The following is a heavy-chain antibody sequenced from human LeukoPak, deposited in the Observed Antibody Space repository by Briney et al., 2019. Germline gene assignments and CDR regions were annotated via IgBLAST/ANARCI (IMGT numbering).Heavy chain of an antibody. CDR1: GFTVRSNY. V-gene: IGHV3-53*01. J-gene: IGHJ6*03. D-gene: IGHD3-22*01. CDR3: ARDADSSGYYYYMDV. CDR2: IYSGGST. Sequence: GGSLRLSCAASGFTVRSNYMSWVPQAPGKGLGWVSVIYSGGSTYYADSVKGRFTISRDNSKNTLYLQMNSLRAEDTAVYYCARDADSSGYYYYMDVWGKGTTVTVSS.